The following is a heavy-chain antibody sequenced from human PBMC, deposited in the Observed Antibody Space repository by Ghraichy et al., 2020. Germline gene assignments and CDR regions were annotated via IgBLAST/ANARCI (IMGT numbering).Heavy chain of an antibody. J-gene: IGHJ4*02. D-gene: IGHD5-24*01. CDR1: GGSFSGYY. V-gene: IGHV4-34*01. CDR3: ARVEDGYNYFDY. CDR2: INHSGST. Sequence: ESLNISCAVHGGSFSGYYWSWIRQPPGKGLEWIGEINHSGSTNYNPPLKSRVTISVDTSKNKLSLKLSSVTAADTAVYYCARVEDGYNYFDYWGQGTLVTVSS.